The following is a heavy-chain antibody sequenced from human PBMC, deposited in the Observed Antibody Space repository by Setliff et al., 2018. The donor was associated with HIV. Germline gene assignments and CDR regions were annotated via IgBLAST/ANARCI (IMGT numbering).Heavy chain of an antibody. D-gene: IGHD3-22*01. V-gene: IGHV4-31*03. J-gene: IGHJ1*01. Sequence: GSGPTLVNPTQTLTLTCTFSGFSLSTSGVGVGWIRQPPGKALEWIGYIYYSGSTYYNPSLKSRVSISVDTSKNQFSLKLNSVTAADTAVYSCARGEFPNGYYYIRYFRQWGQGTLVTVS. CDR2: IYYSGST. CDR1: GFSLSTSGVG. CDR3: ARGEFPNGYYYIRYFRQ.